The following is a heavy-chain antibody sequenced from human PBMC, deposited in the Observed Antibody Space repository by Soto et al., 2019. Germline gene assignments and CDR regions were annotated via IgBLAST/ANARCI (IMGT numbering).Heavy chain of an antibody. Sequence: ASVKVSCKASGYTFTSYGISWVRQAPGQGLEWMGWINTYNGNTNYAQWLQGRVTMTRNTSISTAYMELSSLRSEDTAVYYCARGLRGYVGYWGQGTLVTVSS. J-gene: IGHJ4*02. D-gene: IGHD3-10*01. CDR2: INTYNGNT. CDR3: ARGLRGYVGY. CDR1: GYTFTSYG. V-gene: IGHV1-18*01.